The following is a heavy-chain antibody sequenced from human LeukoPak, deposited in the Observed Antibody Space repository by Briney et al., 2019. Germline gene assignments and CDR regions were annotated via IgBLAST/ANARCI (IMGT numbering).Heavy chain of an antibody. Sequence: GGSLRLSCAASGFTFSDYYMSWIRQAPGKGLEWVSYISSSGSTIYYADSVKGRFTISRDNAKNSLYLQMNSLRAEDTAVYYYARDRVDIVASPFDYWGQGTLVTVSP. CDR1: GFTFSDYY. CDR3: ARDRVDIVASPFDY. CDR2: ISSSGSTI. D-gene: IGHD5-12*01. J-gene: IGHJ4*02. V-gene: IGHV3-11*04.